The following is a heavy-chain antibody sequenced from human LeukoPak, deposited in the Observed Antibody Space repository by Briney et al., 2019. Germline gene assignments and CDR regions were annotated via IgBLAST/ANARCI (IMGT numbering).Heavy chain of an antibody. CDR2: LIPIFGTA. D-gene: IGHD3-16*01. Sequence: SVKVSCRASGGSISCYTITWVRPAPGQGLEGMGRLIPIFGTATYAQDFQDRVTITADIPSNTAYIEVNSLTSDDTAVYFCAKRGGARQDYYMDVWGNGTTVIVSS. CDR3: AKRGGARQDYYMDV. J-gene: IGHJ6*03. V-gene: IGHV1-69*08. CDR1: GGSISCYT.